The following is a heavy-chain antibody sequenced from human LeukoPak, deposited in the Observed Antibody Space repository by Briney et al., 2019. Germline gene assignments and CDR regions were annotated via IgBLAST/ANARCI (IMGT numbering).Heavy chain of an antibody. V-gene: IGHV1-46*01. CDR2: IYPRDGST. Sequence: ASVTVSCKASGYSFTSNYIHWVRQAPGQGLEWMGMIYPRDGSTSYAQKFQGRVTVTGDTSTSTVHMELSGLRSEDTAVYYCARDQEAFDYWGQGTLVTVSS. CDR3: ARDQEAFDY. J-gene: IGHJ4*02. CDR1: GYSFTSNY.